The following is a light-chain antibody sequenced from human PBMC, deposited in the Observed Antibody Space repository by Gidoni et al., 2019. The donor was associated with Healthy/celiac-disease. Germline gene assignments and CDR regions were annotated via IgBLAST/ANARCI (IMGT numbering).Light chain of an antibody. J-gene: IGLJ2*01. CDR3: LLANSGAGDVV. CDR1: TGAVTSGHY. CDR2: DTS. V-gene: IGLV7-46*01. Sequence: QAVVTQEPSLTVSPGWPVTLTCGSCTGAVTSGHYPYRFQQKPGQPPRTLIYDTSNRHSGTPARFSGSILGGKAARTLSGAQPGEEAEYYGLLANSGAGDVVFGGGTKLTVL.